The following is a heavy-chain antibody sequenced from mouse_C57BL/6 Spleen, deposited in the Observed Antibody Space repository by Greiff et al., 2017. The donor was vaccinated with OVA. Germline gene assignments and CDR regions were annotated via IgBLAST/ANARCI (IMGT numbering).Heavy chain of an antibody. V-gene: IGHV1-4*01. CDR2: INPSSGYT. Sequence: VQLQQSGADLARPGASVKMSCKASGYTFTSYTMHWVKQRPGQGLEWIGYINPSSGYTKYNQKFKDKATLTADKSSSTAYMQLSSLTSEDSAVYYCARGGDGYDDFDYWGQGTTLTVSS. CDR1: GYTFTSYT. D-gene: IGHD2-2*01. J-gene: IGHJ2*01. CDR3: ARGGDGYDDFDY.